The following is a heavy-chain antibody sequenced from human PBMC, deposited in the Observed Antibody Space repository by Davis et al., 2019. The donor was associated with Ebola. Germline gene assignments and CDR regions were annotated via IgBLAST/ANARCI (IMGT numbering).Heavy chain of an antibody. CDR2: INHSGST. CDR3: ARGGRDGYI. Sequence: SQTLSLTCAVYGGSFSGYYWSWIRQPPGKGLEWIGEINHSGSTNYNPSLKSRVTISVDTSKNQFSLKLSSVTAADTAVYYCARGGRDGYIWGQGTLVTVSS. D-gene: IGHD5-24*01. J-gene: IGHJ4*02. CDR1: GGSFSGYY. V-gene: IGHV4-34*01.